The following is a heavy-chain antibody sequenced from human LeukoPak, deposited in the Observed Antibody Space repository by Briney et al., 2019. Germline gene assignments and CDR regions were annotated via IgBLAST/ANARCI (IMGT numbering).Heavy chain of an antibody. CDR2: ISGSSRHK. CDR3: ARTANFAAGYYIDY. D-gene: IGHD6-13*01. J-gene: IGHJ4*02. Sequence: GGSLRLSCAASGFTFSSYTMNWVRQASGKGLEWVSSISGSSRHKYYADSVKGRFTISRDNAKNSLYLQMNSLRAEETAVYYCARTANFAAGYYIDYWGQGTLVTVSS. V-gene: IGHV3-21*01. CDR1: GFTFSSYT.